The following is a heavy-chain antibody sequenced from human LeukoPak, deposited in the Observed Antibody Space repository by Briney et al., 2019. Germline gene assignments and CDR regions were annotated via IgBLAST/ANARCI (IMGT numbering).Heavy chain of an antibody. D-gene: IGHD6-19*01. CDR1: GYTFTGYY. V-gene: IGHV1-18*04. CDR3: ARDVGYSSGWYGFDY. Sequence: ASVKVSRKASGYTFTGYYMHWVRQAPGQGVEWMGWISAYNGNTNYAQKLQGRVTMTTDTSTSTAYMELRSLRSDDTAVYYCARDVGYSSGWYGFDYWGQGTLVTVSS. CDR2: ISAYNGNT. J-gene: IGHJ4*02.